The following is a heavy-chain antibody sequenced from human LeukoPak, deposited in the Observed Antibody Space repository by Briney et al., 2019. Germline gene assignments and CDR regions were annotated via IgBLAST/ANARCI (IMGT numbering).Heavy chain of an antibody. CDR2: INHSGST. CDR1: GGSFSGYY. J-gene: IGHJ4*02. CDR3: VRWGWGPIRGFDY. D-gene: IGHD7-27*01. V-gene: IGHV4-34*01. Sequence: PSETLSLTCAVYGGSFSGYYWSWIRQPPGKGLEWIGEINHSGSTNYNPSLKSRVTISVDTSKNQFSLKLSSVTAADTAVYYCVRWGWGPIRGFDYWGQGTLVTVSS.